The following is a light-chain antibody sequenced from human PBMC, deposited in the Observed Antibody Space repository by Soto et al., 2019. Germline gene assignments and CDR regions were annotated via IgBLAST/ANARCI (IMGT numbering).Light chain of an antibody. Sequence: QSVLTQPASVSASPGQSITISCTGTSSNVGTYDLVSWYQHHPDKSTKLIIYEGTKRPSGISSRFSGSKSGNTASLTISGLHAEDDADYYCCSFAVGAALVFGGGTKLTVL. V-gene: IGLV2-23*01. J-gene: IGLJ2*01. CDR3: CSFAVGAALV. CDR2: EGT. CDR1: SSNVGTYDL.